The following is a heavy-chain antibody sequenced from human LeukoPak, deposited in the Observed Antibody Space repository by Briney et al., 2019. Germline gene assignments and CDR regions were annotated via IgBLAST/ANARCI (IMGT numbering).Heavy chain of an antibody. CDR2: ISSSGSTI. V-gene: IGHV3-11*04. J-gene: IGHJ4*02. Sequence: GGSLRLSCAASGFTFSDYYMSWIRQAPGKGLEWVSYISSSGSTIYYADSVKGRVTISRDNAKHSLYLQMNSLRAEDTAVYYCARAWFYDSSGYEINYWGQGTLVTVSS. CDR1: GFTFSDYY. CDR3: ARAWFYDSSGYEINY. D-gene: IGHD3-22*01.